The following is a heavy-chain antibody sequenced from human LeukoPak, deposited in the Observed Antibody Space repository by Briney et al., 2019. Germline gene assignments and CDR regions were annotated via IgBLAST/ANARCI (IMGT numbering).Heavy chain of an antibody. CDR3: ARESPDSFYFDY. CDR2: VIPASGGT. V-gene: IGHV1-46*01. Sequence: GASVKVSCKASGYRFTTYYIHWVRQAPGQGPEWMGIVIPASGGTDYGHKFQGRVTMTRDTSTNTVYMELSSQRFEDTAIYYCARESPDSFYFDYWGQGTLVTVSS. J-gene: IGHJ4*02. CDR1: GYRFTTYY. D-gene: IGHD1-14*01.